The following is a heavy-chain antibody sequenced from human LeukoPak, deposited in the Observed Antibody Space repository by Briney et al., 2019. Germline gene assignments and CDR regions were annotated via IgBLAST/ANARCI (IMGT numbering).Heavy chain of an antibody. D-gene: IGHD2-21*02. Sequence: SETLSLTCTVSGGSISSSSYYWGWLRQPPGKGLEWIGSIYYSGSTYYNPSLKSRVTISVDTSKNQFSLKLSSVTAADTAVYYCARVGTADEGFDYWGQGTLVTVSS. J-gene: IGHJ4*02. CDR2: IYYSGST. CDR3: ARVGTADEGFDY. V-gene: IGHV4-39*07. CDR1: GGSISSSSYY.